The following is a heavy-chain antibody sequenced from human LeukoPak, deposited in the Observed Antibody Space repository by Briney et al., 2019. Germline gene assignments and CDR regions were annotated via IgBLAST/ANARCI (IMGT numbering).Heavy chain of an antibody. J-gene: IGHJ4*02. CDR3: GRGATGY. V-gene: IGHV4-34*01. Sequence: SSETLSLTCAVYGGSFSGYYWSWIRQPPGKGLEWIGEINHSGSTNYNPSLKSRVTISVDTSKNQFSLKLSSVTAADTAVYYCGRGATGYWGQGTLVTVSS. CDR2: INHSGST. CDR1: GGSFSGYY. D-gene: IGHD1-26*01.